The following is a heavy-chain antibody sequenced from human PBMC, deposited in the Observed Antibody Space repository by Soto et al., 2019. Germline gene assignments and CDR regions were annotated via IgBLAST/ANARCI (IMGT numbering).Heavy chain of an antibody. CDR3: ARGRGDCSSTSCYYGLDV. J-gene: IGHJ6*02. CDR2: IYSSGSS. Sequence: EVQLVESGGRLVQPGGSLRLSCAASGFTASYNYMNWVRQAPGKGLQWVSVIYSSGSSDYADSVRGRFTISRDNSKNTLYLQMISLSAEDTAVYYCARGRGDCSSTSCYYGLDVWGQGTTVTVS. CDR1: GFTASYNY. V-gene: IGHV3-53*04. D-gene: IGHD2-2*01.